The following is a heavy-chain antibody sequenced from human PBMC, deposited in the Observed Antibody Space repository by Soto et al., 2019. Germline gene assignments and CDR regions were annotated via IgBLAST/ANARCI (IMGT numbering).Heavy chain of an antibody. CDR3: ARVPHYCTNGVCYSTFDY. CDR1: GYTLTSYL. V-gene: IGHV1-18*04. Sequence: ASVKFSCKTYGYTLTSYLITRVRQALGQRVEWMGWISAYNGNTNYAQKLQGRVTMTTDTSTSTAYMELRSLRSDDTAVYYCARVPHYCTNGVCYSTFDYWGQGTLVTVYS. J-gene: IGHJ4*02. D-gene: IGHD2-8*01. CDR2: ISAYNGNT.